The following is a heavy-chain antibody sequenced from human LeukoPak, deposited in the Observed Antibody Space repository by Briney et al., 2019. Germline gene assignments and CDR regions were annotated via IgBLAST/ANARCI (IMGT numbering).Heavy chain of an antibody. D-gene: IGHD1-26*01. CDR1: GYSISSGYY. V-gene: IGHV4-38-2*01. CDR2: IYHSGST. J-gene: IGHJ4*02. Sequence: SETLSLTCAVSGYSISSGYYWGWIRQPPGKGLEWIGSIYHSGSTYYNPSLKSRVTISVDTSKNQFSLKLSSVTAADTAVYYCARGAGSQGGDYWGQGTLVTVSS. CDR3: ARGAGSQGGDY.